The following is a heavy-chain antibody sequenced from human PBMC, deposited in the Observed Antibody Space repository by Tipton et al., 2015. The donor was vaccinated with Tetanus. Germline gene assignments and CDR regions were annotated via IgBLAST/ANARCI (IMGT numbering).Heavy chain of an antibody. CDR3: ARGSDIVVVPGVTRADWFDP. V-gene: IGHV4-4*07. CDR2: VDRSGTT. D-gene: IGHD2-2*01. Sequence: TLSLTCTVSGVSISGYYWSWIRQPAGKGLEWIGRVDRSGTTTHNPSPKGRVTMSLDPSKNQFSLKLTSVTAADTAMYYCARGSDIVVVPGVTRADWFDPWGQGTLVTVSS. CDR1: GVSISGYY. J-gene: IGHJ5*02.